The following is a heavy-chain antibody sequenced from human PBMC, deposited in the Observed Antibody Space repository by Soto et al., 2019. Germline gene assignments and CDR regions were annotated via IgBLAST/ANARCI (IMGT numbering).Heavy chain of an antibody. V-gene: IGHV3-11*05. J-gene: IGHJ4*02. CDR1: GLTFTDYY. Sequence: QVQLVESGGGLVKPGRSLRLSCAASGLTFTDYYMNWIRQAPGKGLEWVSYISSTGTYTNYADSVKGRFTISRDNAKNSLYLQMNSLRSEDTAVYYCARDANYAANWGQGTLVTVSS. CDR2: ISSTGTYT. CDR3: ARDANYAAN. D-gene: IGHD1-7*01.